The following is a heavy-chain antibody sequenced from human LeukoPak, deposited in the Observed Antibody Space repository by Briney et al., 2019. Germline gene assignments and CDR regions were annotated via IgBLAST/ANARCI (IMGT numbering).Heavy chain of an antibody. D-gene: IGHD3-10*01. CDR3: ARYYGGYITMVQGAYLDY. J-gene: IGHJ4*02. V-gene: IGHV5-51*01. Sequence: GESPKISCKGSGCSFTGYWIGWVRQMPGKGLGWMRSIYPGDSDTRYSPSFQGQVTISADKSISTAYLQWSSLKASDTAMYYCARYYGGYITMVQGAYLDYWGQGTLVTVSS. CDR2: IYPGDSDT. CDR1: GCSFTGYW.